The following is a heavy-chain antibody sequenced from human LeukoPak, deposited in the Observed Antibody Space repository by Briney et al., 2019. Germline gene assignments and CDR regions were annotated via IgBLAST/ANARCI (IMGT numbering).Heavy chain of an antibody. V-gene: IGHV1-69*13. CDR2: IIPIFGTA. Sequence: GASVKVSCKASGGTFSSYAISWVRQAPGQGFEWMGGIIPIFGTANYAQKFQGRVTITADESTSTAYMELSSLRSEDTAVYYCASRDCGGDCYSDNWFDPWGQGTLVTVSS. D-gene: IGHD2-21*02. CDR1: GGTFSSYA. J-gene: IGHJ5*02. CDR3: ASRDCGGDCYSDNWFDP.